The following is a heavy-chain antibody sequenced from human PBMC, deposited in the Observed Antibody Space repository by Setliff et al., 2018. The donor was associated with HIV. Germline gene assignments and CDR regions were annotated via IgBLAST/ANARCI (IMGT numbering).Heavy chain of an antibody. D-gene: IGHD3-10*01. CDR1: GGTFNNHA. V-gene: IGHV1-69*13. CDR2: FIPFFGTT. CDR3: ARGFPGGNLVRGLIVNYFDY. J-gene: IGHJ4*02. Sequence: ASVKVSCKTSGGTFNNHAITWVRQAPGQGLEWMGEFIPFFGTTNYAQKFQGRLSFTADASTNTAYMELSSLRSEDTAVYYCARGFPGGNLVRGLIVNYFDYWGQGTLVTVSS.